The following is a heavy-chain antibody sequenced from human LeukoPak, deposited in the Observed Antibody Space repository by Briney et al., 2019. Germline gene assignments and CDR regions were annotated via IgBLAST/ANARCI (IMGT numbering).Heavy chain of an antibody. D-gene: IGHD6-19*01. V-gene: IGHV4-34*01. CDR2: INYGGSN. CDR1: EMSFSTYY. J-gene: IGHJ3*01. Sequence: PSETLSLTCAVSEMSFSTYYWNWIRQSPGKGLEWIGKINYGGSNKYTPSLEGRGTILIDTSKNQFSLKLTSVTAADTAVYYCARGFPPGSGSRGSHAFDVWGQGTMVTVSS. CDR3: ARGFPPGSGSRGSHAFDV.